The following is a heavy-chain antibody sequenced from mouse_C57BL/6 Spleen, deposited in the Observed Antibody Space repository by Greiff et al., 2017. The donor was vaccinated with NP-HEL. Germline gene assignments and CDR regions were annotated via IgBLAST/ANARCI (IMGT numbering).Heavy chain of an antibody. CDR3: ARSDDGYSLYAMDY. J-gene: IGHJ4*01. Sequence: VQLKQSGPVLVKPGASVKMSCKASGYTFTDYYMNWVKQSHGKSLEWIGVINPYNGGTSYNQKFKGKATLTVDKSSSTAYMELNSLTSEDSAVYYCARSDDGYSLYAMDYWGQGTSVTVSS. D-gene: IGHD2-3*01. V-gene: IGHV1-19*01. CDR1: GYTFTDYY. CDR2: INPYNGGT.